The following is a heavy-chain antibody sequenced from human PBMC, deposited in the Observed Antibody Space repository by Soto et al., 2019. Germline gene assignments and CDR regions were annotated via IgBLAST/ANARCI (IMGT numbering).Heavy chain of an antibody. D-gene: IGHD1-26*01. Sequence: QVQLQESGPGLVKPSETLSLTCTVSGDSMTKYYWSWIRQPAGKGLEWIWRIYTSGSTNYNPSLKSRVTMSIDTSNKHFSLSLKSVTAADTAVYYCARTVGAAYYFDFWGQGALVTVSS. V-gene: IGHV4-4*07. CDR1: GDSMTKYY. CDR2: IYTSGST. CDR3: ARTVGAAYYFDF. J-gene: IGHJ4*02.